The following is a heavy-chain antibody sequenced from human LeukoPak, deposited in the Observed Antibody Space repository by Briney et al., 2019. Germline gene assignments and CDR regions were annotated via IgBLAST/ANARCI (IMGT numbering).Heavy chain of an antibody. V-gene: IGHV1-2*06. CDR3: ARDRRYNWNWSLWY. D-gene: IGHD1-7*01. CDR1: GYTFTGYY. J-gene: IGHJ4*02. Sequence: ASVKVSYKASGYTFTGYYMPWVRQAPGQGLEWLGRVNPNSGGTNYAQKFQGRVTMTSDTSISTAYMELSRLRSDDTAVYYCARDRRYNWNWSLWYWGQGTLVTVSS. CDR2: VNPNSGGT.